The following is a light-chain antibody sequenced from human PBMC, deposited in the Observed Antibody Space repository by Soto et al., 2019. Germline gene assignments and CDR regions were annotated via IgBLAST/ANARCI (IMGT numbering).Light chain of an antibody. CDR1: NIGAKG. Sequence: SYELTQPPSVSVAPGQTASITCGGNNIGAKGVHWYQQKNPGQAPVLVVFDDRARPSAIPERFSGSNSGNTATLTISRVEAGGEADYYCQVWHSTSVGVFGGGTKLTVL. CDR2: DDR. V-gene: IGLV3-21*02. J-gene: IGLJ2*01. CDR3: QVWHSTSVGV.